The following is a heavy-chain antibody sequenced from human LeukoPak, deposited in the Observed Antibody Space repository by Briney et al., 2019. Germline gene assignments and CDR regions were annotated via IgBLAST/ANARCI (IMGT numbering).Heavy chain of an antibody. CDR2: IYSGKT. D-gene: IGHD5-18*01. Sequence: SEALSLTCTVSGGSISSYYWSWIRQPPGKGLEWIGYIYSGKTDYNPSLKSRVTISVDTSKNQFSLKLSSVSAADTAVYYCARGFEYNYRYTFGYWGQGTLVTVSS. J-gene: IGHJ4*02. CDR1: GGSISSYY. V-gene: IGHV4-59*01. CDR3: ARGFEYNYRYTFGY.